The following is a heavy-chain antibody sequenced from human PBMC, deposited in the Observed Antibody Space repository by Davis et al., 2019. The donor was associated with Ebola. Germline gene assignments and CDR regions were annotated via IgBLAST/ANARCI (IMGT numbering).Heavy chain of an antibody. D-gene: IGHD1-1*01. CDR1: GFTFSSYW. CDR3: AREDDRDHWYFDH. V-gene: IGHV3-20*04. Sequence: GESLKISCAASGFTFSSYWMKWVRQAPGKGLEWVSSISWNGGTKGYADSVKGRFTISRDNAKNSLHLQMDSLRAEDTAFYYCAREDDRDHWYFDHWGQGTLVTVSS. J-gene: IGHJ4*02. CDR2: ISWNGGTK.